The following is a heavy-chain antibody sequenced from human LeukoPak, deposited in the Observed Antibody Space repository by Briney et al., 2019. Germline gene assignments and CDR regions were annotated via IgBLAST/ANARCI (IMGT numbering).Heavy chain of an antibody. V-gene: IGHV4-38-2*02. Sequence: SETLSLTCTVSGYSISSGYYWGWIRQSPGKGLEWIGSIFHSGSTYYNPSIYSRVTISVDTSKNQFPLKLSSVSAADTAVYYYARDLGSMVRGVFDYWGQGTLVAVSS. CDR2: IFHSGST. CDR1: GYSISSGYY. CDR3: ARDLGSMVRGVFDY. J-gene: IGHJ4*02. D-gene: IGHD3-10*01.